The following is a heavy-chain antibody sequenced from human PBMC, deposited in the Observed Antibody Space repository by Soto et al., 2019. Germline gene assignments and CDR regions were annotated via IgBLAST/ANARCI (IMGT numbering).Heavy chain of an antibody. CDR3: ARRSRGSGRGYVFDI. V-gene: IGHV2-5*02. Sequence: QITLKESGPTLVKPTQTLTLTCTFSGFSLTTNGVGVGWIRQPPGKALEWLTVIYWDDDERYNPSLKSRLTITKDTSKNQVVLTMTNMDPVDTATYYCARRSRGSGRGYVFDIWGQGTMVIVSS. CDR2: IYWDDDE. CDR1: GFSLTTNGVG. D-gene: IGHD6-25*01. J-gene: IGHJ3*02.